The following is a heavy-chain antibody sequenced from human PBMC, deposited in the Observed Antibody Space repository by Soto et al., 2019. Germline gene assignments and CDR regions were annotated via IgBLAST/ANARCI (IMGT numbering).Heavy chain of an antibody. CDR3: PTVAGNYYYGIDV. V-gene: IGHV4-39*01. CDR2: IYYSGST. CDR1: GGSIISSSYY. J-gene: IGHJ6*02. D-gene: IGHD6-19*01. Sequence: SETLSLTGTVSGGSIISSSYYWVWIRQPPGKGLEWIGSIYYSGSTYYNPSLKSRVTISVDTSKNQFSLKLSSVTAADTAVYYCPTVAGNYYYGIDVWGQGTTVT.